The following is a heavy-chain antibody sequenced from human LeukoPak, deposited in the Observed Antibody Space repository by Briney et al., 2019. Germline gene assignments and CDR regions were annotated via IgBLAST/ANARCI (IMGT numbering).Heavy chain of an antibody. Sequence: PGGSLRLSCGVSGFTFSSYHMNWVRQAPGKGLEWISYISHSGSTIYYADSVKGRFTVSRDNGKNSLYLQMDSLRADDTAVYYCVRTRFSNGKDTFEFDYWGQGPLVTVSS. CDR1: GFTFSSYH. V-gene: IGHV3-48*01. D-gene: IGHD3-9*01. CDR3: VRTRFSNGKDTFEFDY. CDR2: ISHSGSTI. J-gene: IGHJ4*02.